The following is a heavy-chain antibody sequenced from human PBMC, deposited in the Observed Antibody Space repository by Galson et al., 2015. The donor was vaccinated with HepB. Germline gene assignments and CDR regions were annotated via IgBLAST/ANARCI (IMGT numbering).Heavy chain of an antibody. Sequence: SLRLSCAASGFTFSSYGMHWVRQAPGKGLEWVVVIWYDGSNKYYADSVKGRFTISRDNSKNTLYLQMNSLRAEDTAVYYCARRNEAIFGVVKYHYYYMDVWGKGTTVTVSS. CDR1: GFTFSSYG. CDR3: ARRNEAIFGVVKYHYYYMDV. V-gene: IGHV3-33*01. D-gene: IGHD3-3*01. J-gene: IGHJ6*03. CDR2: IWYDGSNK.